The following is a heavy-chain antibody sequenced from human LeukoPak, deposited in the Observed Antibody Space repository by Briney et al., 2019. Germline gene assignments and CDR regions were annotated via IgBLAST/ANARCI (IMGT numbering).Heavy chain of an antibody. Sequence: ASVKVSCKASGYTFTGYYIHWVRQAPGQGLEWMGWINPNSGGTNYAQKFQGRVTITRDTSINTAYMELRSLRSDDTAVYYCAREVPYDSSRYYQPFDYWGQGTLVTVSS. D-gene: IGHD3-22*01. CDR2: INPNSGGT. J-gene: IGHJ4*02. V-gene: IGHV1-2*02. CDR1: GYTFTGYY. CDR3: AREVPYDSSRYYQPFDY.